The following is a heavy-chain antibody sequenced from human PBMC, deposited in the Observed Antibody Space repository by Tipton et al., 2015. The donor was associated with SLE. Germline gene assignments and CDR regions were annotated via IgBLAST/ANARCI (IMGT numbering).Heavy chain of an antibody. V-gene: IGHV4-39*07. CDR1: GGSISSSSYY. J-gene: IGHJ4*02. CDR3: ARLYCTNGVCFPGY. D-gene: IGHD2-8*01. Sequence: LRLSCTVSGGSISSSSYYWGWIRQPPGKGLEWIGSIYYSGSTYYNLSLKSRVTISVDTSKNQFSLKLSSVTAADTAVYYCARLYCTNGVCFPGYWGQGTLVTVS. CDR2: IYYSGST.